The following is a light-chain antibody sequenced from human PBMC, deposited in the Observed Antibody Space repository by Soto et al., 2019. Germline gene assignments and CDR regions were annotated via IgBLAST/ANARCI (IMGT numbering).Light chain of an antibody. CDR3: QQYYSTPRT. CDR1: QSVLYSSNNKNH. V-gene: IGKV4-1*01. J-gene: IGKJ1*01. Sequence: DIVMTQSPDSLAVSLGERATINCKSSQSVLYSSNNKNHLAWYQQKPGQPPKLLIYWASMRESGVPDRFSGSGSGTDFTLTISSLQTEDVAVYYCQQYYSTPRTFGQGTKVEIK. CDR2: WAS.